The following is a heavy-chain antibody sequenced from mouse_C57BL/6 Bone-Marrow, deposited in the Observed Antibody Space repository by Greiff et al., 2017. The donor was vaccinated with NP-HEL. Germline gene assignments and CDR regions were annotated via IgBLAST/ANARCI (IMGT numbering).Heavy chain of an antibody. D-gene: IGHD1-1*01. J-gene: IGHJ3*01. CDR1: GYTFTSYW. CDR2: IYPGNSGT. Sequence: EVKLVESGTVLARPGASVKMSCKTSGYTFTSYWMHWVKQRPGRGLEWIGAIYPGNSGTSYNQKFKGKAKLTVVTSSSTAYLELSSLTDEDSAVYYGTGSYCGTPFAYWGQGTLVTVSA. V-gene: IGHV1-5*01. CDR3: TGSYCGTPFAY.